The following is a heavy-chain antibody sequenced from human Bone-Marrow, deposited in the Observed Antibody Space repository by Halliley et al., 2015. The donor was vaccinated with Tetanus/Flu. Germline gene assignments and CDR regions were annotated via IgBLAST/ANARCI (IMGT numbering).Heavy chain of an antibody. Sequence: GLEWMGILYPGDSDIKYKPSSQGPVTISADESPTPAYLQWSSLQASDTAMYYCARRGDSYVFDFWGQGTLVTVSS. D-gene: IGHD2-21*02. CDR2: LYPGDSDI. V-gene: IGHV5-51*01. CDR3: ARRGDSYVFDF. J-gene: IGHJ4*02.